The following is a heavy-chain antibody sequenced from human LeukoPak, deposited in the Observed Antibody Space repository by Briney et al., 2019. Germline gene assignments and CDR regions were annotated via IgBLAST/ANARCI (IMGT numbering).Heavy chain of an antibody. Sequence: ASVKVSCKASGYTFTGYYMHWVRQAPGQGLEGMGWNNPNSGGTNYAQKFQGRVTMTRDTSISTAYMELSRLRSGDTAVYYCARGPLVGGVIVSPSGDAFDIWGQGTVVTVSS. CDR3: ARGPLVGGVIVSPSGDAFDI. V-gene: IGHV1-2*02. CDR2: NNPNSGGT. CDR1: GYTFTGYY. J-gene: IGHJ3*02. D-gene: IGHD3-16*02.